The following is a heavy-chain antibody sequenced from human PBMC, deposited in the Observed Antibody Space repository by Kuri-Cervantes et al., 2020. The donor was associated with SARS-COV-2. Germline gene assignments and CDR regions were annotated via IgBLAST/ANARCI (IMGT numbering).Heavy chain of an antibody. CDR1: GGSFNNYY. CDR2: INHSGGT. CDR3: ARGLVAVVPSPVLGLGPHYYSYHVDV. D-gene: IGHD2-2*01. J-gene: IGHJ6*02. V-gene: IGHV4-34*01. Sequence: SQTLSLTCAVYGGSFNNYYWCWIRQPPGKGLEWIGEINHSGGTNHDPSLKSRVITSAETSKNQFSLKMRSVTAADTAVYYCARGLVAVVPSPVLGLGPHYYSYHVDVWGHGTTVTVSS.